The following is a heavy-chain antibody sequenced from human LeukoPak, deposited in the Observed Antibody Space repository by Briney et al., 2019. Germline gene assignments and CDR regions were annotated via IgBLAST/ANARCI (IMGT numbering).Heavy chain of an antibody. CDR3: ARGLRRYDYIWGSYRPDVFDI. CDR1: GGSISSSNW. V-gene: IGHV4-4*02. D-gene: IGHD3-16*02. CDR2: IYHSGST. J-gene: IGHJ3*02. Sequence: SETLSLTCAVSGGSISSSNWWSWVRQPPGKGLEWIGEIYHSGSTNYNTSLKRRVTMSVDTSKKQFSLKLSFVTAADTAVFYCARGLRRYDYIWGSYRPDVFDIWGQGTMVTVSS.